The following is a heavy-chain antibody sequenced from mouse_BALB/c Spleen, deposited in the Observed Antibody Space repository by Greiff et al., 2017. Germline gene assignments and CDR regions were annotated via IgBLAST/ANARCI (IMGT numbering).Heavy chain of an antibody. CDR1: GFSLTSYG. CDR3: ARDPYGYDGHAMDY. J-gene: IGHJ4*01. CDR2: IWAGGST. V-gene: IGHV2-9*02. D-gene: IGHD2-2*01. Sequence: VQRVESGPGLVAPSQSLSITCTVSGFSLTSYGVHWVRQPPGKGLEWLGVIWAGGSTNYNSALMSRMSISKDNSKSQVFLKMNSLQTDDTAMYYCARDPYGYDGHAMDYWGQGTSVTVSS.